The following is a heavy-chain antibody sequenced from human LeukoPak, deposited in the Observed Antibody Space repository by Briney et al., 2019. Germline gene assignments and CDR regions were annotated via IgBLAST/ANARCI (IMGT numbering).Heavy chain of an antibody. D-gene: IGHD3-16*01. Sequence: PSETLSLTCTVSGDSSSIYYWHWIRLPPGMGLEWIGFIYDNGHTNSNPSLKSRGTISLDTSKKHFSLRLSSVTAADTAIYYCAASGVRGNYIYWGQGTLVTVSS. V-gene: IGHV4-59*01. CDR2: IYDNGHT. J-gene: IGHJ4*02. CDR1: GDSSSIYY. CDR3: AASGVRGNYIY.